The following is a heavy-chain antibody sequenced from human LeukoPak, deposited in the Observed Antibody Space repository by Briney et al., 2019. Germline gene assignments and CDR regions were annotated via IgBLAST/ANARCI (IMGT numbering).Heavy chain of an antibody. CDR2: IYYSGST. CDR1: GGSISSYY. D-gene: IGHD1-26*01. CDR3: ARLEGGIFDP. J-gene: IGHJ5*02. Sequence: TSETLSLTCTVSGGSISSYYWSWIRQPPGKGLEWIGYIYYSGSTNYNPSLKSRVTISVDTSKNQFSLKLSSVTAADTAVYYCARLEGGIFDPWGQGTLVTVSS. V-gene: IGHV4-59*08.